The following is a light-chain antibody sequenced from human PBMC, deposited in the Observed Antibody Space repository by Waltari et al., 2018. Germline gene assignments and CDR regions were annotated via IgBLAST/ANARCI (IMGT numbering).Light chain of an antibody. J-gene: IGLJ3*02. CDR2: KAN. CDR1: SGSLSTTSY. V-gene: IGLV8-61*01. Sequence: QTVVTKEPSLSVSPGGTVTLTCALSSGSLSTTSYATWYHQTPGQAPRTLVYKANARSSGVPDRFSGSILGNTAALTITGAQADDESDYYCALYMGSGIWVFGGGTRLTVL. CDR3: ALYMGSGIWV.